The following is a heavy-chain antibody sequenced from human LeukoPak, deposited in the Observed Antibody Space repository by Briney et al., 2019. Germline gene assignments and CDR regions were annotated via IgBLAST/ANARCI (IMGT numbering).Heavy chain of an antibody. D-gene: IGHD3-3*01. Sequence: GGSLRLSCGASGFSFTTYWMGWVRQAPGKGLEWVANIKQDGTEKYYVDSVRGRFTISRDNAKNSLFLQMNSLRAEDTAVYFCARERLGDDIYFDLWGRGTLVTVSS. CDR3: ARERLGDDIYFDL. CDR1: GFSFTTYW. V-gene: IGHV3-7*01. CDR2: IKQDGTEK. J-gene: IGHJ2*01.